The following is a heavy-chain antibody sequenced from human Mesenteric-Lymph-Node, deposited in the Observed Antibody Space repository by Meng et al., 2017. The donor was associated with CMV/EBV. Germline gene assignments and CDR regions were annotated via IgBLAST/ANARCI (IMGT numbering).Heavy chain of an antibody. J-gene: IGHJ4*02. CDR1: GFTFSNAW. V-gene: IGHV3-49*04. CDR2: IRSKAYGGTT. CDR3: TRGGGYCSGGSCYHYYFDY. Sequence: GESLKISCAASGFTFSNAWMSWVRQAPGKGLEWVGFIRSKAYGGTTEYAASVKGRFTISRDDSKSIAYLQMNSLKTEDTAVYYCTRGGGYCSGGSCYHYYFDYWGQGTLVTVSS. D-gene: IGHD2-15*01.